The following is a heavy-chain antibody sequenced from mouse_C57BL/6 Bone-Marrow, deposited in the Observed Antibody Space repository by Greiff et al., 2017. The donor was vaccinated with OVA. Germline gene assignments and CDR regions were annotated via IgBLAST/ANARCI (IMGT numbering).Heavy chain of an antibody. CDR1: GYTFTDYY. CDR2: INPYNGGT. CDR3: AREDGSSYVRFAY. Sequence: SGPVLVKPGASVKMSCKASGYTFTDYYMNWVKQSHGKSLEWIGVINPYNGGTSYNQKFKGKATLTVDKSSSTAYMELNSLTSEDSAVYYCAREDGSSYVRFAYWGQGTLVTVSA. V-gene: IGHV1-19*01. D-gene: IGHD1-1*01. J-gene: IGHJ3*01.